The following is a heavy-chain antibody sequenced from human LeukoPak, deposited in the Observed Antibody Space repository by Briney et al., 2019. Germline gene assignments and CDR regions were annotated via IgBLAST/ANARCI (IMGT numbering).Heavy chain of an antibody. Sequence: SETLSLTCTVSGDSIRSNNYYWGWIRQPPGKGLEWIGSIYDTGSTFYNPSLKSRVIISVDTSKNQFSLRLSSVTAADTAVYYCQSRFLEWLLDYWGQGTLVTVSS. D-gene: IGHD3-3*01. J-gene: IGHJ4*02. CDR2: IYDTGST. V-gene: IGHV4-39*01. CDR3: QSRFLEWLLDY. CDR1: GDSIRSNNYY.